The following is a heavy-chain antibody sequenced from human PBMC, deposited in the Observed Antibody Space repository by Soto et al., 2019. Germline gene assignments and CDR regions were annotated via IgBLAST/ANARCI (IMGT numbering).Heavy chain of an antibody. CDR1: GFTFSSYW. CDR2: INSDGSST. CDR3: ARVGSNHGRGWDYYYMDV. J-gene: IGHJ6*03. V-gene: IGHV3-74*01. Sequence: GGSLRLSCAASGFTFSSYWMHWVRQAPGKGLMWVSRINSDGSSTTYADFVKGRFTVSRDNAENTLYLQMNSLRAEDTAVYYCARVGSNHGRGWDYYYMDVWGKGTSVTVS. D-gene: IGHD4-4*01.